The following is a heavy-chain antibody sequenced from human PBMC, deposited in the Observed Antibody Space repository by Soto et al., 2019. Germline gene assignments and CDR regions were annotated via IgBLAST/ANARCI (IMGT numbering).Heavy chain of an antibody. J-gene: IGHJ3*02. Sequence: TGGSLRLSCAASGFPFSSYCMHWVRQAPGKGLEWVAVIWYDGSNKYYADSVKGRFTISRDNSKNTLYLQMNSLRAEDTAVYYCARDSSIFKDAFDIWGQGTMVTVSS. CDR3: ARDSSIFKDAFDI. D-gene: IGHD2-21*01. CDR2: IWYDGSNK. V-gene: IGHV3-33*01. CDR1: GFPFSSYC.